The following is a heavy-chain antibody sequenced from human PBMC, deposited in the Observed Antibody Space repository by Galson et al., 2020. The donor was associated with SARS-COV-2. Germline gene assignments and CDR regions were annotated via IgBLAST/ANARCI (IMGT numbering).Heavy chain of an antibody. CDR2: VSYDGGHN. Sequence: GESLKISCAASGFTFNIYSMHWVRQVPGKGLEWVAVVSYDGGHNYYADSVKGRFTISRDNSKNTMYMQMSSLRAEDTAIYYCATNLIAVVAPYWGQGTLVTVSS. V-gene: IGHV3-30-3*01. D-gene: IGHD6-19*01. CDR1: GFTFNIYS. J-gene: IGHJ4*02. CDR3: ATNLIAVVAPY.